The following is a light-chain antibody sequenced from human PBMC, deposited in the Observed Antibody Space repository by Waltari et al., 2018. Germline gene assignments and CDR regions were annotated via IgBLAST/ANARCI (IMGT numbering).Light chain of an antibody. Sequence: QSILTQPPSVSGAPGQRVFIPCSGSNSNSERHPVNWYQHPPGAAPRLCIYVNDQRASGVPERVSGSKSGTSASLAISDLQFDDEADYYCASWDDSLSVNVFGSGTKVTVL. V-gene: IGLV1-44*01. CDR3: ASWDDSLSVNV. J-gene: IGLJ6*01. CDR1: NSNSERHP. CDR2: VND.